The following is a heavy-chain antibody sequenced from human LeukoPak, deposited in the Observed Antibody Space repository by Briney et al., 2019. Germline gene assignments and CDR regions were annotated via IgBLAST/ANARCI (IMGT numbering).Heavy chain of an antibody. CDR3: ASGPGQATTQGFDY. CDR2: IIPIFGTA. D-gene: IGHD5-12*01. J-gene: IGHJ4*02. Sequence: GSSVKVSCKASGGTFSSYAISWARQAPGQGLEWMGGIIPIFGTANYAQKFQGRVTITADKSTSTAYMELSSLRSEDTAVYCCASGPGQATTQGFDYWGQGTLVTVSS. V-gene: IGHV1-69*06. CDR1: GGTFSSYA.